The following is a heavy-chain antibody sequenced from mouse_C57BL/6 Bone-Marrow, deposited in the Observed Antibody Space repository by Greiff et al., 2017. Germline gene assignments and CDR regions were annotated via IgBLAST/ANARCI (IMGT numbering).Heavy chain of an antibody. CDR1: GYAFSSSW. D-gene: IGHD3-2*02. J-gene: IGHJ3*01. V-gene: IGHV1-82*01. CDR2: IYPGDGDT. CDR3: ADGGGSGPFAY. Sequence: QVTLKASGPELVKPGASVKISCKASGYAFSSSWMNWVKQRPGKGLEWIGRIYPGDGDTNYNGKFKGKATLTADKSSSTAYMQLSSLTSEDSAVYFCADGGGSGPFAYWGQGTLVTVSA.